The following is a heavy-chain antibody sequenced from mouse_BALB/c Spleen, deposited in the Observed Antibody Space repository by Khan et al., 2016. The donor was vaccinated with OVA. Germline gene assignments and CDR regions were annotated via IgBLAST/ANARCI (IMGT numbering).Heavy chain of an antibody. Sequence: EVQLVESGGGLVKPGGSLKLSCAASGFTFSNYAMSWVRQTPEKRLEWVASISSGGSTYYPGSVMGRFTISRDNARNILYLQMSSLRSEDTAMYYCTRPGTTGWYFDVWGAGTTVTVSS. CDR3: TRPGTTGWYFDV. CDR1: GFTFSNYA. J-gene: IGHJ1*01. CDR2: ISSGGST. D-gene: IGHD1-1*01. V-gene: IGHV5-6-5*01.